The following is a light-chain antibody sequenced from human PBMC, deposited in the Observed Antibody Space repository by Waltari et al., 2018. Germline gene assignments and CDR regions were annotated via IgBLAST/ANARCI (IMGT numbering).Light chain of an antibody. V-gene: IGKV3-11*01. Sequence: PATLSLSPGDRATLSCRASQSVSSYLAWYQQKPGQAPRLLIYDASNRATGIPARFSGSGSGTDFTLTISSLEPEDFAVYYCQQRSNWYTFGQGTKLEIK. CDR1: QSVSSY. CDR3: QQRSNWYT. CDR2: DAS. J-gene: IGKJ2*01.